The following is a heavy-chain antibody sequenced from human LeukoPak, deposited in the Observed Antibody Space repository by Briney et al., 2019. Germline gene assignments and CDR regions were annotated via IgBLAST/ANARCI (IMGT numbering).Heavy chain of an antibody. CDR3: AKDLGWELPAEAY. V-gene: IGHV3-23*01. Sequence: GGSLRLSCVASGFTFNNYVMNWVRQAPGKGLEWLATIYGSGVSISYADSVKGRFTISRDNSNNTLYLHMNSLRAEDTAMYYCAKDLGWELPAEAYWGQGILVTVSS. J-gene: IGHJ4*02. CDR2: IYGSGVSI. CDR1: GFTFNNYV. D-gene: IGHD1-26*01.